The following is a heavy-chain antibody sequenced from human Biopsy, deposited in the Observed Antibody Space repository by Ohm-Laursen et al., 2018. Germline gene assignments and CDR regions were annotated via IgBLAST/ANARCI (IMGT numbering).Heavy chain of an antibody. D-gene: IGHD3-22*01. CDR1: GVSISSYY. CDR2: VYYTGST. J-gene: IGHJ2*01. CDR3: ARDRGYYSDRTVPGDFDL. V-gene: IGHV4-59*01. Sequence: SHTLSFTSTVFGVSISSYYWSWLRPPPGQGLQWIGYVYYTGSTDYNPSLQSRVTISVDTSKNHFSLRLRSVTPADTAIYYCARDRGYYSDRTVPGDFDLWGRGTLVTVSS.